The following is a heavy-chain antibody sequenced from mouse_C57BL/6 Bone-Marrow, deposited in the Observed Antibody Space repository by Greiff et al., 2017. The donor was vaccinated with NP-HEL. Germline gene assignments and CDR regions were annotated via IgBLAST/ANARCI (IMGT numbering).Heavy chain of an antibody. CDR1: GYTFTGYW. Sequence: VKLQESGAELMKPGASVKLSCKATGYTFTGYWIEWVKQRPGHGLEWIGEILPGSGSTNYNEKVKGTDTFTADTSSNTAYMQLSSLTTEDSAIYYCARAPHYYGSSYTDYWGQGTTLTVSS. CDR3: ARAPHYYGSSYTDY. V-gene: IGHV1-9*01. CDR2: ILPGSGST. J-gene: IGHJ2*01. D-gene: IGHD1-1*01.